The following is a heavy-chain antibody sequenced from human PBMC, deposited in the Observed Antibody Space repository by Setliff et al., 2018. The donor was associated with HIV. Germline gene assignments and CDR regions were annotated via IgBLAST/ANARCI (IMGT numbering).Heavy chain of an antibody. J-gene: IGHJ3*02. CDR3: ARDRDGRGDTFDI. Sequence: ASVKVSCKASGGTFSRFAINWVRQAPGQGLEWMGRITPIFGAPNYAQRFQGRVSMTTDTSTSTAYMELRTLRSDDTAVYYCARDRDGRGDTFDIWGQGTMVTV. V-gene: IGHV1-69*05. D-gene: IGHD1-26*01. CDR2: ITPIFGAP. CDR1: GGTFSRFA.